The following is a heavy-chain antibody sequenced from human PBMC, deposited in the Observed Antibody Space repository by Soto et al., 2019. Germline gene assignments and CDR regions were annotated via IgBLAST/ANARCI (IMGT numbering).Heavy chain of an antibody. J-gene: IGHJ4*02. V-gene: IGHV4-31*03. CDR3: ARDPVIAARPRGYFDY. CDR1: GGSISSGGYY. D-gene: IGHD6-6*01. CDR2: IYYSGST. Sequence: QVQLQESGPGLVKPSQTLSLTCTVSGGSISSGGYYWSWIRQHPGKGLEWIGYIYYSGSTYYNPSLKRRVTISVNTSKTQFAPKLSSVTAADTAVYSCARDPVIAARPRGYFDYWGQGTLVTVSS.